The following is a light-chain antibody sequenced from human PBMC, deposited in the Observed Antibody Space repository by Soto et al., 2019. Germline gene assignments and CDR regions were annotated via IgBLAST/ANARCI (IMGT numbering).Light chain of an antibody. CDR1: SSNIGSNT. CDR2: SSY. Sequence: QAVVTQPPSVSGTPGQRVTISCSGSSSNIGSNTVNWYQQFPGTAPRLLIYSSYQRPSGVPDRFSGSKSGTSASLAISGLRSEDEADYYCAAWDDSLSAVVFGGGTKLTVL. J-gene: IGLJ2*01. V-gene: IGLV1-44*01. CDR3: AAWDDSLSAVV.